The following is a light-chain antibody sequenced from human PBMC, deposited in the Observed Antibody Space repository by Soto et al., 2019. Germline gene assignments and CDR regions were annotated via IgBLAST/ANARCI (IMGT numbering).Light chain of an antibody. CDR2: AAS. V-gene: IGKV1-27*01. CDR1: QGISNY. J-gene: IGKJ1*01. Sequence: DIQMTQSPASLSASVGDRVTITCRASQGISNYLAWYQQIPAKVPKLLIYAASTLQSGVPSRFSGSGSGTDFTLTISSLQPEDVATYYCQKYHGAPWTFGQGTKVEIK. CDR3: QKYHGAPWT.